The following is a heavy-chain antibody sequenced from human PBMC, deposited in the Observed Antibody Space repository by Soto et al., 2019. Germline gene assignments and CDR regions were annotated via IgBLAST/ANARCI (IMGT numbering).Heavy chain of an antibody. CDR2: IYYSGST. CDR3: ARGNGWDFSKWFDP. J-gene: IGHJ5*02. D-gene: IGHD4-4*01. CDR1: GGSISSGDYY. V-gene: IGHV4-30-4*01. Sequence: QVQLQESGPGLVKPSQTLSLTCTVSGGSISSGDYYWSWIRQPPGKGLEWIGYIYYSGSTYYNPPLKSRVTISVDTSKNQFSLKLSSVTAADAAVYYCARGNGWDFSKWFDPWGQGTLVTVSS.